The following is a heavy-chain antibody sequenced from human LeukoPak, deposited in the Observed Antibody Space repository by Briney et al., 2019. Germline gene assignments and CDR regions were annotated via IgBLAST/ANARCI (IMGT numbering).Heavy chain of an antibody. D-gene: IGHD6-13*01. V-gene: IGHV3-30-3*01. CDR2: ISYDGSNK. Sequence: GRSLRLSCAASGFTFSSYAMHWDRQAPGKGLEWVAVISYDGSNKYYADSVKGRFTISRDNSKNTLYLQMNSLRAEDTAVYYCARAIAAAGIPSDYWGQGTLVTVSS. J-gene: IGHJ4*02. CDR3: ARAIAAAGIPSDY. CDR1: GFTFSSYA.